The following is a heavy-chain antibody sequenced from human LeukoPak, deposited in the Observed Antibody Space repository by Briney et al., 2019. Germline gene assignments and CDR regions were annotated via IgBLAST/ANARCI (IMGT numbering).Heavy chain of an antibody. CDR1: GFTFSSYW. CDR3: ARGGGLDV. Sequence: GGSLRLSCAASGFTFSSYWMNWARQAPGKGLGWVASINHNGNVNYYVDSVKGRFTICRDNAKNSLYLQMSNLRAEDTAVYFCARGGGLDVWGQGATVTVSS. D-gene: IGHD3-16*01. CDR2: INHNGNVN. J-gene: IGHJ6*02. V-gene: IGHV3-7*03.